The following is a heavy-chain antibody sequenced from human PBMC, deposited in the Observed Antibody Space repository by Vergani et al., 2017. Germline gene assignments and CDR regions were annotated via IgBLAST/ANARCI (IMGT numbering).Heavy chain of an antibody. CDR1: GGSFTSYH. Sequence: QVQLQQWGGGLLKPSETLSLTCVVNGGSFTSYHWTWIRQSPGEGLEWVGDIDHTGRPDYNPSLKSRLTMSVYKSRNQFSLTLNSVTATDTAIYFCARVNTETNGHLYYYYDMDVWGQGTAVTVS. J-gene: IGHJ6*02. CDR2: IDHTGRP. D-gene: IGHD4-11*01. CDR3: ARVNTETNGHLYYYYDMDV. V-gene: IGHV4-34*01.